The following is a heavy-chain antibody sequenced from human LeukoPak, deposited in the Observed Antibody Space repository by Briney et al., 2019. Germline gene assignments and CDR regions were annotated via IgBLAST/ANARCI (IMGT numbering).Heavy chain of an antibody. Sequence: PGGSLRLSRTTSGFAFDDFAMSWVRQPAGKGLEWVGFIRRRAYGGAAEYAASVRGRFIISRDDSKGIAYLQMNSLKTEDTAVYYCSRNGLVDFDYWGQGSRVIVSP. CDR1: GFAFDDFA. CDR2: IRRRAYGGAA. CDR3: SRNGLVDFDY. V-gene: IGHV3-49*04. J-gene: IGHJ4*02.